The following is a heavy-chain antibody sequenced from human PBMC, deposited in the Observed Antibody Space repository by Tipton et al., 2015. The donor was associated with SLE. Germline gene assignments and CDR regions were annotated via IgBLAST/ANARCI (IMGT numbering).Heavy chain of an antibody. CDR3: ARRDFWTGYLDY. J-gene: IGHJ4*02. V-gene: IGHV4-59*01. D-gene: IGHD3/OR15-3a*01. CDR1: GSSITAYY. Sequence: TLSLTCTVSGSSITAYYWTWIRQPPGKGLEWIGYVYYSGTTNYNPSLKSRVTISVDTSKNQFSLKLSSVTAADTAVYYCARRDFWTGYLDYWGQGSLVTVSS. CDR2: VYYSGTT.